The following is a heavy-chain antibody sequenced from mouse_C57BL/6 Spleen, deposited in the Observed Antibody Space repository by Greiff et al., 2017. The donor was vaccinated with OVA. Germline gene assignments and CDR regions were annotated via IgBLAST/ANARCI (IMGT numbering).Heavy chain of an antibody. V-gene: IGHV1-52*01. D-gene: IGHD1-1*01. CDR3: AIEGYGSSYPDY. CDR2: IDPSDSET. J-gene: IGHJ2*01. Sequence: QVQLQQPGAELVRPGSSVKLSCKASGYTFTSYWMHWVKQRPIQGLEWIGNIDPSDSETHYNQKFKDKATLTVDKSSSTAYMQLSSLTSEDSAVYYCAIEGYGSSYPDYWGQGTTLTVSS. CDR1: GYTFTSYW.